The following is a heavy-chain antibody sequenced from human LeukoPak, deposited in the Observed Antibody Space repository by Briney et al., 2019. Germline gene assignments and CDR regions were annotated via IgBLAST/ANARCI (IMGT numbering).Heavy chain of an antibody. CDR3: ARGVLGYCSSTSCYTGVGGFDY. D-gene: IGHD2-2*02. CDR2: INHSGST. J-gene: IGHJ4*02. Sequence: ETLSLTCAVYGGSFSGYYWSWIRQPPGKGLEWIGEINHSGSTNYNPSLKSRVTISVDTSKNQFSLKLSSVTAADTAVYYCARGVLGYCSSTSCYTGVGGFDYWGQGTLVTVSS. V-gene: IGHV4-34*01. CDR1: GGSFSGYY.